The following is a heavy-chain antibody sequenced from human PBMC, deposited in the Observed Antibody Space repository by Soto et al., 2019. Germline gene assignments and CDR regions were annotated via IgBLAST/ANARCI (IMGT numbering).Heavy chain of an antibody. D-gene: IGHD6-13*01. Sequence: PGESLKISCKGSGYNFANYWIGWVRQMPGKGLEWMGMIFPGDSDTKNSPSLQGQITMSVDKSDSSAYLQWRSLKASDTAMYYCAAGYTTGPAAFDIWGQGTMVTVSS. CDR1: GYNFANYW. CDR2: IFPGDSDT. V-gene: IGHV5-51*01. J-gene: IGHJ3*02. CDR3: AAGYTTGPAAFDI.